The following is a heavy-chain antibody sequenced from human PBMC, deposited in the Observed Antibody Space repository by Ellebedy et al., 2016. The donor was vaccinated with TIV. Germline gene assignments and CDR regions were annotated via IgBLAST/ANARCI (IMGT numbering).Heavy chain of an antibody. J-gene: IGHJ5*02. CDR1: GLTSSIHW. CDR3: ARVCCYFNSGSSPNWFDP. D-gene: IGHD3-10*01. Sequence: GESLKISCAASGLTSSIHWMSWVRQAPGKGLERVAVINQDGSAAYYVDSVKGRFTISRDNAKTSMYLQMNSLRVEDTAMYYCARVCCYFNSGSSPNWFDPWGQGTLVTVSS. V-gene: IGHV3-7*03. CDR2: INQDGSAA.